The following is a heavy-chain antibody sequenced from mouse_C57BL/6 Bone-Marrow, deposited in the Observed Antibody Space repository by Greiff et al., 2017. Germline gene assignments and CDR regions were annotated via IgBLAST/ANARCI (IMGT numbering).Heavy chain of an antibody. V-gene: IGHV1-81*01. J-gene: IGHJ2*01. CDR2: IYPRSGNT. CDR3: ARETPWDVDSQYYFGY. Sequence: QVQLQQSGAELARPGASVKLSCKASGYTFTSYGISWVKQRTGQGLEWIGEIYPRSGNTYYNEKFKGKATLTADKSSSTAYMELRSLTSEDSAVYFCARETPWDVDSQYYFGYWGQGTTLTVSS. CDR1: GYTFTSYG. D-gene: IGHD4-1*01.